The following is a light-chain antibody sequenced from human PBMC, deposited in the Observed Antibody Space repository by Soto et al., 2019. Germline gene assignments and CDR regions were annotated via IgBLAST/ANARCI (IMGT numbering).Light chain of an antibody. CDR1: SSDVGGYKY. J-gene: IGLJ2*01. CDR2: DVI. CDR3: CSYAGSYTYVL. Sequence: QSALTQPRSVSGSPGQSVTISCTGTSSDVGGYKYVSWYQQHPGKAPKLMIYDVIERPSGVPDRFSGSKSGNTASLTISGLQAEDEADYYCCSYAGSYTYVLFGGGTKVTVL. V-gene: IGLV2-11*01.